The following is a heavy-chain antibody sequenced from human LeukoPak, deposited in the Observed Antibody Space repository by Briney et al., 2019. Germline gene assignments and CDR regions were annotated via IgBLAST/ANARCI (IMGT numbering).Heavy chain of an antibody. CDR1: GGSISGYY. CDR3: ARSSHTFYYDSSGYYY. J-gene: IGHJ4*02. V-gene: IGHV4-59*12. Sequence: PSETLSLTCTVSGGSISGYYWSWIRQPPGKGLEYIGYIYYSGSTNYNPSLKSRVTISVDTSKNQFSLKLSSVTAADTAVYYCARSSHTFYYDSSGYYYWGQGTLVTVSS. CDR2: IYYSGST. D-gene: IGHD3-22*01.